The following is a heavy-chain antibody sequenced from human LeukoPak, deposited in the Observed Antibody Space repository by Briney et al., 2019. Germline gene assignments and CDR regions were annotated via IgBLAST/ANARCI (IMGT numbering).Heavy chain of an antibody. CDR3: ASDSDYYGSGSYQHAFDI. Sequence: GASVKVSCKASGYTFSTYSIHWVRQAPGQGLEWMGIINPSGGSTTYAQKFQGRVTITADESTSTAYMELSSLRSEDTAVYYCASDSDYYGSGSYQHAFDIWGQGTMVTVSS. V-gene: IGHV1-46*01. J-gene: IGHJ3*02. CDR2: INPSGGST. D-gene: IGHD3-10*01. CDR1: GYTFSTYS.